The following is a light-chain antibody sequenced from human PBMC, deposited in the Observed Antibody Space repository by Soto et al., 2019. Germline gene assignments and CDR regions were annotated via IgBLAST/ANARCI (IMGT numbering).Light chain of an antibody. J-gene: IGLJ1*01. CDR1: SSNIGGNS. V-gene: IGLV1-51*01. CDR3: GSWDSSLSAYV. Sequence: QSVLTQPPSGSAAPGQKVTISCSGSSSNIGGNSVSWYQQLPGTAPKLLIYDDNKRPSGIPDRLSGSKSGTSATLGITGFQNGDEADYYCGSWDSSLSAYVFGTRRKLTVL. CDR2: DDN.